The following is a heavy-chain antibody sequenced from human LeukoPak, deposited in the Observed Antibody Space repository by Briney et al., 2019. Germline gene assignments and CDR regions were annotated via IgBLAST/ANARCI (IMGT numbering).Heavy chain of an antibody. D-gene: IGHD2-21*02. CDR2: IYYSGST. CDR3: ARVAVTSYYFDY. V-gene: IGHV4-59*01. CDR1: GGSISSYY. Sequence: SETLSLTCTVSGGSISSYYWSWIRQPPGKGLEWIGYIYYSGSTNYNPSLKSRVTISVDTSKNQFSLKLSSVTAADTAVYYCARVAVTSYYFDYWGQGTLVTVSS. J-gene: IGHJ4*02.